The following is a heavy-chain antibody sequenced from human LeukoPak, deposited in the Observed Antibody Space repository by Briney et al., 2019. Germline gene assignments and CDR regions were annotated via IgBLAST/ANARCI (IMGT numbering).Heavy chain of an antibody. Sequence: GGSLRLSCAASGFTFSSYSMNWVRQAPGKGLEWVSSINGNGGRTYYADSVRGRFTISRDNSKNTLYLQMNSLRAEDTAVYYCANPPTVTSFDSWGQGTLVTVSS. J-gene: IGHJ4*02. D-gene: IGHD4-11*01. CDR3: ANPPTVTSFDS. CDR2: INGNGGRT. V-gene: IGHV3-23*01. CDR1: GFTFSSYS.